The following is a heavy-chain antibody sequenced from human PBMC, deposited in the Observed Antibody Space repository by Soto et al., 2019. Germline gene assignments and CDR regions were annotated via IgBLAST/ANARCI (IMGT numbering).Heavy chain of an antibody. D-gene: IGHD4-17*01. V-gene: IGHV3-23*01. Sequence: GSLRLSCAASGFTFSSYAMSWVRQAPGKGLEWVSAISGSGGSTYYADSVKGRFTISRDNSKNTLYLQMNSLRAEDTAVYYCAKEAVNGHYYYYGMDVWGQGTTVTVSS. CDR3: AKEAVNGHYYYYGMDV. CDR1: GFTFSSYA. CDR2: ISGSGGST. J-gene: IGHJ6*02.